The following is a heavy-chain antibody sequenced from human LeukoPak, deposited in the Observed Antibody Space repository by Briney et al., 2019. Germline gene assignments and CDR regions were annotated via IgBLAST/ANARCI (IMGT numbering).Heavy chain of an antibody. CDR2: IYYSGST. CDR1: GGSISSNSYY. D-gene: IGHD6-19*01. J-gene: IGHJ6*02. CDR3: ASLSSGWYYYYYGMDV. V-gene: IGHV4-39*01. Sequence: SETLSLTCTVSGGSISSNSYYWGWIRQPPGKGLEWIGSIYYSGSTYYNPSLKSQVTISVDTSKNLFSLKLSSVTAADTAVYYWASLSSGWYYYYYGMDVWGQGTTVTVSS.